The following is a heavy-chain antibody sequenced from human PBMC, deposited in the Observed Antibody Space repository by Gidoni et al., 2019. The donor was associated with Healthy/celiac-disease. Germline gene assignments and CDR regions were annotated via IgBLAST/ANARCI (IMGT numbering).Heavy chain of an antibody. D-gene: IGHD4-17*01. CDR1: GYTFTGYY. Sequence: QVQLVQSGAEVKKPGASVKVSCKASGYTFTGYYMHWVRQAPGQGLEWMGWINPNSGGTNYAQKFQGRVTMTRDTSISTAYMELSRLRSDDTAVYYCASLTTVTPWDYGMDVWGQGTTVTVSS. CDR3: ASLTTVTPWDYGMDV. J-gene: IGHJ6*02. V-gene: IGHV1-2*02. CDR2: INPNSGGT.